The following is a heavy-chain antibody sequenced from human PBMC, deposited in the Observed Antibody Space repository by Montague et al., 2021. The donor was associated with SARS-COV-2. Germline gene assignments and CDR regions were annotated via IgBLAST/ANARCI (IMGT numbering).Heavy chain of an antibody. CDR1: GGSLSGYY. V-gene: IGHV4-34*01. J-gene: IGHJ5*02. D-gene: IGHD3-3*01. CDR2: INHSGNT. CDR3: ARGADYDFWSGYLRYKWFDP. Sequence: ETLSLTCAVYGGSLSGYYWAWIRQTPGKGLEWIGEINHSGNTNYNPSLKSRLTISVDTSKKQFSLKLSSVTTADTAVYYCARGADYDFWSGYLRYKWFDPWGLGAPVTVSS.